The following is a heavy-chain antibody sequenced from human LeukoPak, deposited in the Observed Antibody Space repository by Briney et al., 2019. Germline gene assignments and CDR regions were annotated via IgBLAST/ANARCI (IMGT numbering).Heavy chain of an antibody. J-gene: IGHJ4*02. Sequence: PGGSLRLSCAASGFTFSDSAVHWVRQASGKGLEWVGRIRGKGNSYATAHAASVRGRFTISRDDSKNTAYLQMNSLKTEDTAVYYCASSRGYNYGYRALELPPSPIDWGQGTLVTVSS. V-gene: IGHV3-73*01. CDR3: ASSRGYNYGYRALELPPSPID. D-gene: IGHD5-18*01. CDR2: IRGKGNSYAT. CDR1: GFTFSDSA.